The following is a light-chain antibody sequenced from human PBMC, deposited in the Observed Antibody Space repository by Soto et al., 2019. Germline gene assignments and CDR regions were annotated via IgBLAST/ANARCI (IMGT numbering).Light chain of an antibody. CDR1: QSASSSY. CDR3: QQYGSSYIT. CDR2: GAS. Sequence: EIVLTQSPGTLSLSPGERATLSCRASQSASSSYLAWYQQKPGQAPRLLIYGASSRATGIPDRFSGSGSGTDFTLTISRLEPEDFAVYYCQQYGSSYITFGQGTRLEIK. V-gene: IGKV3-20*01. J-gene: IGKJ5*01.